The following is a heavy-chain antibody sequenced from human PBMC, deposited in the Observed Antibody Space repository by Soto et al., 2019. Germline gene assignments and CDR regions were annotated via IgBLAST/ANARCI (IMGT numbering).Heavy chain of an antibody. D-gene: IGHD4-4*01. CDR2: ISFDGSDK. CDR3: AKDRTTGTQGSFYGLDV. CDR1: GFTFNRYG. J-gene: IGHJ6*01. V-gene: IGHV3-30*18. Sequence: QMQLVESGGGVVQPGRSLRLSCVASGFTFNRYGMHWVRQAPGKGLEWVALISFDGSDKFYLDSVKGRFTLSRDNSKNTMFLQMNNLRSEDTALYYCAKDRTTGTQGSFYGLDVWGQGTTVTVSS.